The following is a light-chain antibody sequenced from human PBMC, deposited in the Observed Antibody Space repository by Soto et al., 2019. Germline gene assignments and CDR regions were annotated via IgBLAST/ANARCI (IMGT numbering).Light chain of an antibody. CDR2: GAS. V-gene: IGKV3-20*01. CDR3: QQYGSSPLFT. Sequence: EIVLTQSPATLSLSPGERATLFCRASQSVSSSYLAWYQQKPGQAPRLLIYGASSRATGIPDRFSGSGSGTDFTLTISRLEPEDFAVYYCQQYGSSPLFTFGPGTKVDIK. CDR1: QSVSSSY. J-gene: IGKJ3*01.